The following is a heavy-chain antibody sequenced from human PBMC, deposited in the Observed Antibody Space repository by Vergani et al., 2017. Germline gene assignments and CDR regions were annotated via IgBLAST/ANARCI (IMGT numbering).Heavy chain of an antibody. CDR3: VXGQRGGGNYGWFDL. J-gene: IGHJ5*02. CDR1: GFTFSASA. V-gene: IGHV3-23*01. Sequence: EVHLLESGGGLEQPGGSLRLSCAASGFTFSASAMNWVRQAPGKGLEWVSSISVSGGNTYYAASVKGRFTISRDNSRNTLYLQMNSLRADDTALYYCVXGQRGGGNYGWFDLWGQGALVTVSP. D-gene: IGHD3-10*01. CDR2: ISVSGGNT.